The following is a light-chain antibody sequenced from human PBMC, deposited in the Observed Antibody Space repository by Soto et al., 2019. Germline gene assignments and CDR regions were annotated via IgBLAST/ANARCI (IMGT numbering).Light chain of an antibody. CDR3: QQANSFLWT. CDR1: KGVGSW. CDR2: AAS. Sequence: DIQMTQSPSSVSAPVGARVTITCRASKGVGSWLAWYQKKPGKAPKLLIFAASSLQSGVPSRFSGSGSGTDFTPTISSLQPEDVASYYCQQANSFLWTFGKGTKVEIE. J-gene: IGKJ1*01. V-gene: IGKV1-12*01.